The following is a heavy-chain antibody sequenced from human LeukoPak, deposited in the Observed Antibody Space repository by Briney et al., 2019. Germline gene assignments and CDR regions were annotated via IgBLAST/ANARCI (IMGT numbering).Heavy chain of an antibody. CDR2: INPGDSDT. CDR3: TRYQVPPGRDYFDY. V-gene: IGHV5-51*01. D-gene: IGHD2-2*01. CDR1: GYNFASYW. Sequence: RGESLKISCKGSGYNFASYWIGWVRQMPGKGLEWMGNINPGDSDTRYRPSFQGQVTMTVDKSINTAYLYWSSLKASDTAMYYCTRYQVPPGRDYFDYWGQGTLVTVSS. J-gene: IGHJ4*02.